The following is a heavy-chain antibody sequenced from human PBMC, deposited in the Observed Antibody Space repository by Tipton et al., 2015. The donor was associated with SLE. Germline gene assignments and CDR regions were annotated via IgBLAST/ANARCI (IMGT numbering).Heavy chain of an antibody. CDR1: GGSISSHY. CDR2: IYYSGST. J-gene: IGHJ5*02. V-gene: IGHV4-59*11. CDR3: AREDDYADHGWFDP. D-gene: IGHD4-17*01. Sequence: TLSLTCTVSGGSISSHYWSWIRQPPGKGLEWIGYIYYSGSTNYNPSLKSRVTISVDTSKNQFSLKLSSVTAADTAVYYCAREDDYADHGWFDPWGQGTLVTVSS.